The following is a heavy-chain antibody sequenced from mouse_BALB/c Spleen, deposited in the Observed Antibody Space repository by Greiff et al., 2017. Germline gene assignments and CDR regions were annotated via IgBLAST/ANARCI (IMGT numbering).Heavy chain of an antibody. CDR2: INSNGGST. CDR3: ASLTGTPYYFDY. V-gene: IGHV5-6-2*01. J-gene: IGHJ2*01. CDR1: GFTFSSYY. Sequence: EVQRVESGGGLVKLGGSLKLSCAASGFTFSSYYMSWVRQTPEKRLELVAAINSNGGSTYYPDTVKGRFTISRDNAKNTLYLQMSSLKSEDTALYYCASLTGTPYYFDYWGQGTTLTVSS. D-gene: IGHD4-1*01.